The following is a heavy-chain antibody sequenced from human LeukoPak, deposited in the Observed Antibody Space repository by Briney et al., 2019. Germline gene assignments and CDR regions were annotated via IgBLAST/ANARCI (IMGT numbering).Heavy chain of an antibody. D-gene: IGHD3-10*01. CDR3: ARRPVLLWFGELSGYFDY. V-gene: IGHV4-39*01. Sequence: PSETLSLTRTVSGGSISSSSYYWGWIRQPPGKGLEWIGSIYYSGSTYYNPSLKSRVTISVDTSKNQFSLKLSSVTAADTAVYYCARRPVLLWFGELSGYFDYWGQGTLVTVSS. CDR2: IYYSGST. J-gene: IGHJ4*02. CDR1: GGSISSSSYY.